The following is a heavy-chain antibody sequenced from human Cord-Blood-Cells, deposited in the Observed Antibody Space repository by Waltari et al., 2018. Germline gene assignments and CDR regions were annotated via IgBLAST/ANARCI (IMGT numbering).Heavy chain of an antibody. J-gene: IGHJ6*02. CDR3: ATHVLPYSSDYYYYGMDV. CDR2: FDPEDGET. CDR1: GYTLTELS. Sequence: QVQLVQSGAEVKKPGASVKVSCKVSGYTLTELSMHWVRQAPGKGLEWMGGFDPEDGETIYAQKFQSRVTMTEDTSTDTAYMELSSLRSEDTAVYYCATHVLPYSSDYYYYGMDVWGQGTKVTVSS. D-gene: IGHD6-19*01. V-gene: IGHV1-24*01.